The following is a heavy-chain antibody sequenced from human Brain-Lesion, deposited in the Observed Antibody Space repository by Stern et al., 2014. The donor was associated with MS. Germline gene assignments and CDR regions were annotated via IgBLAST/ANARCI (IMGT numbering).Heavy chain of an antibody. V-gene: IGHV1-3*04. D-gene: IGHD3-16*01. CDR1: GYTFPDYA. CDR2: INTGFGHT. CDR3: AATPPLRHPLDP. Sequence: VQLVQSGAAVKNPGPSLNVSCKATGYTFPDYAMHWVRQPPGPRLEWMGWINTGFGHTKYSQKFQGRVTFTRDTSANTAYLELSSLRSEDTAVYYCAATPPLRHPLDPWGQGTLVIVSS. J-gene: IGHJ5*02.